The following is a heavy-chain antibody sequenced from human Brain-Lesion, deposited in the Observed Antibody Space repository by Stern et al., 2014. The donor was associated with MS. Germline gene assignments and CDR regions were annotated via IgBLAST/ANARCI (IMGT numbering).Heavy chain of an antibody. CDR1: GFTFRRYG. D-gene: IGHD5-18*01. Sequence: VQLVESGGGVVQPGRSLRLSCTASGFTFRRYGMHWVRQAPGKGLEWVSVTSYDGSNKQYADSVKGRFTISRDNSKNTLYLHLNSLRPEDTAVYHCAKDRRGGYNYLYGMDVWGQGTTVTVSS. CDR3: AKDRRGGYNYLYGMDV. V-gene: IGHV3-30*18. CDR2: TSYDGSNK. J-gene: IGHJ6*02.